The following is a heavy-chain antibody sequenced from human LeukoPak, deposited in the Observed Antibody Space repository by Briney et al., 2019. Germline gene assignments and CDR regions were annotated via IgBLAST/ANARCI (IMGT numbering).Heavy chain of an antibody. CDR3: AREYRPVAAPYGRDV. J-gene: IGHJ6*02. CDR2: IWYDGSNK. Sequence: GSLRLSCAASGFHFSSYGMHWVRQAPGKGLEWVAVIWYDGSNKYYVDSVKGRFTISRDNSKNTLYLKMNSLRAEDTAGYDWAREYRPVAAPYGRDVWGQGTTVSAYS. D-gene: IGHD2-15*01. V-gene: IGHV3-33*01. CDR1: GFHFSSYG.